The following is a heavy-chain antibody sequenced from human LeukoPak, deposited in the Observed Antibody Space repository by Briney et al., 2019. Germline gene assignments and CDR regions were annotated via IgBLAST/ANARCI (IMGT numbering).Heavy chain of an antibody. V-gene: IGHV4-59*08. Sequence: SEALSLTCTVSGGSISSYYWSWIREPPGKGLEWIGYIYYSGSTNYNPSLRSRVTISVDTSKNQFSLKLSSVTAADTAVYYCARRGSGRYFDYWGQGTLVTLSS. CDR2: IYYSGST. CDR3: ARRGSGRYFDY. J-gene: IGHJ4*02. D-gene: IGHD6-19*01. CDR1: GGSISSYY.